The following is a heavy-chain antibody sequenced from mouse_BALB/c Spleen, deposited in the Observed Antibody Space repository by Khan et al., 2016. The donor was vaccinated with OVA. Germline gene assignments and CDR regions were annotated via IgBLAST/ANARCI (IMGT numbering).Heavy chain of an antibody. D-gene: IGHD2-10*01. CDR3: ARAYFGNYEFAY. CDR2: IFPGTGTT. CDR1: GYTFTSYW. Sequence: QVQLQQSGAELVKPGASVKLSCKTSGYTFTSYWIQWVKQRPGQGLGWIGEIFPGTGTTYYNENFKGKATLTVDTSSSTAFMQLSSLTSEDSAVYFCARAYFGNYEFAYWGQGTLLTVSA. V-gene: IGHV1S132*01. J-gene: IGHJ3*01.